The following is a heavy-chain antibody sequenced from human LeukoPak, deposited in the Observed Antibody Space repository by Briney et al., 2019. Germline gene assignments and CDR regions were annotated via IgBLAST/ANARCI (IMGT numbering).Heavy chain of an antibody. CDR1: GYTFTSYD. CDR3: ARGDLVGADDTNFDY. Sequence: GASVTVSCKASGYTFTSYDINWVRHAPGQGLEWMGFINPNSGNTGYAQKFQARVTITRNTSKSTAYMELGSLRSEDTAVYYCARGDLVGADDTNFDYWGQGTLVTVSS. J-gene: IGHJ4*02. CDR2: INPNSGNT. D-gene: IGHD1-26*01. V-gene: IGHV1-8*03.